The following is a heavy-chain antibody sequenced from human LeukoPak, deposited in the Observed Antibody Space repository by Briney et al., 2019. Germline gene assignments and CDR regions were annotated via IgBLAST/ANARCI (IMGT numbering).Heavy chain of an antibody. J-gene: IGHJ4*02. Sequence: KASETLSLTCTVSGGSISTYYWSWIRRPPGKGLEWIAYIHPSGPTNYNPSLKSRITISVDTSKNQFSLKLSSVTAADTAVYYCARHDAGIAARPFDNWGQGTLVTVSS. D-gene: IGHD6-6*01. CDR3: ARHDAGIAARPFDN. V-gene: IGHV4-4*09. CDR1: GGSISTYY. CDR2: IHPSGPT.